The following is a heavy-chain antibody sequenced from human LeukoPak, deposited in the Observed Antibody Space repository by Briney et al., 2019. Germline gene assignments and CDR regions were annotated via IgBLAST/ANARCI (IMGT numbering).Heavy chain of an antibody. Sequence: SETLSLTCAVYGESFDSFYWNWVRQAPGKGLEWLGEVNQSGGSDYNPALESRVASSADASKRQFSLKLISVTAADTAVYYCAVRLTTGRLGTATTWFDPWGQGTLVSVSS. J-gene: IGHJ5*02. CDR2: VNQSGGS. D-gene: IGHD1-1*01. V-gene: IGHV4-34*01. CDR3: AVRLTTGRLGTATTWFDP. CDR1: GESFDSFY.